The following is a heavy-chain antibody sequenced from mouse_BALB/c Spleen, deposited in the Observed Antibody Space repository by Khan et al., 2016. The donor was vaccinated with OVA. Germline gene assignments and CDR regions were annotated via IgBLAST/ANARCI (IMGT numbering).Heavy chain of an antibody. D-gene: IGHD1-1*01. V-gene: IGHV1-7*01. Sequence: QVQLKQSGAELAKPGASVKMSCKASGYTFINYWILWIKQRPGQGLEWIGYINPSTGYTEYNQNFKDKATLTADKSSSTAYMQLSSLPSEDSTGYYCARRGLRWDFDYWGQGTTLTVSS. CDR1: GYTFINYW. J-gene: IGHJ2*01. CDR2: INPSTGYT. CDR3: ARRGLRWDFDY.